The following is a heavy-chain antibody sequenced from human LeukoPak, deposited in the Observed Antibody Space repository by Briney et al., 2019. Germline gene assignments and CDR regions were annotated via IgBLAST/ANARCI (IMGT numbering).Heavy chain of an antibody. V-gene: IGHV4-38-2*02. CDR1: GSSISSGYY. CDR3: ARGLPGGQLSRYDY. CDR2: IYQSGKT. D-gene: IGHD6-13*01. J-gene: IGHJ4*02. Sequence: TSETLSLTCSVSGSSISSGYYWGWIRQPPGTGLEWMGIIYQSGKTYCNPSLESRVTISVDTSKNQFSLKMNSMTAADTAMYYCARGLPGGQLSRYDYWGQGTLVTVSS.